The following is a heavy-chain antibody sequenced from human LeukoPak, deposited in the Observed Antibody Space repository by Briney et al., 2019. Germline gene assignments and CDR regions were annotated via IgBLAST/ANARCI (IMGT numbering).Heavy chain of an antibody. CDR1: GYTFTSYG. Sequence: ASVKVACKASGYTFTSYGISWVRQAPGQGLEWMGWISAYNGNTNYAQKLQGRVTMTTDTSTSTAYMELRSLRSDDTAVYYCARDHCSSTSCPLNSFDPWGQGTLVTVSS. CDR2: ISAYNGNT. V-gene: IGHV1-18*01. CDR3: ARDHCSSTSCPLNSFDP. J-gene: IGHJ5*02. D-gene: IGHD2-2*01.